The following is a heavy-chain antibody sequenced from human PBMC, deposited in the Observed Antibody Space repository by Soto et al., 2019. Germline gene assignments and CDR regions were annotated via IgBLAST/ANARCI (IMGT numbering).Heavy chain of an antibody. D-gene: IGHD5-18*01. CDR1: GFTFSSYS. J-gene: IGHJ4*02. Sequence: GASLRLSCAASGFTFSSYSMNWVRQAPGKGLEWVSSISSSSSYIYYADSVKGRFTISRDNAKNLLYLQMNSLRAEDTAVYYCAPKRGYGYGEFDYWGQGTLVTVSS. CDR2: ISSSSSYI. CDR3: APKRGYGYGEFDY. V-gene: IGHV3-21*01.